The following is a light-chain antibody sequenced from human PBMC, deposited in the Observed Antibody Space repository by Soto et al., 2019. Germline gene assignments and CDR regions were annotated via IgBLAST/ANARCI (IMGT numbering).Light chain of an antibody. Sequence: QSVLTQPASVSGSPGQSITISCTGSSSDIGKSNLVSWYQQHPGKAPKLMIYEGTKRPSGVSDRFSGSKSGNTASLTISGLQADDEAEYHCCSFAHPDTFVFGGWTQLNVL. V-gene: IGLV2-23*01. CDR1: SSDIGKSNL. CDR3: CSFAHPDTFV. J-gene: IGLJ3*02. CDR2: EGT.